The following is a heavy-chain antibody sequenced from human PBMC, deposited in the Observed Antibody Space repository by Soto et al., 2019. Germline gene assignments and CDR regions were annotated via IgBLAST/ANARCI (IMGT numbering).Heavy chain of an antibody. CDR2: IYYTCST. CDR3: ARVPDY. J-gene: IGHJ4*02. V-gene: IGHV4-59*08. D-gene: IGHD2-2*01. CDR1: GGSISSSC. Sequence: SETLSLPCTASGGSISSSCWSWIWQRLGKILEWIRYIYYTCSTSYNPARKSRVTITVDTYKNQFSLKQSSVSAADTAEYYCARVPDYWGQGILVTVSS.